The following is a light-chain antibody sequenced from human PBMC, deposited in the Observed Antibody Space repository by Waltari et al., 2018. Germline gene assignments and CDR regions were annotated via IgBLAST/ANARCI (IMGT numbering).Light chain of an antibody. CDR3: QSFDRSLSASV. V-gene: IGLV1-40*01. CDR1: SSNFGAGYD. Sequence: QSALTQPPSVSGAPGQSITISCTGSSSNFGAGYDVHWYQQLPGTAPKLLIYANKNRPSGVPDRFSGSKSGTSASLAITGLQAEDEADYYCQSFDRSLSASVFGGGTKLTVL. J-gene: IGLJ3*02. CDR2: ANK.